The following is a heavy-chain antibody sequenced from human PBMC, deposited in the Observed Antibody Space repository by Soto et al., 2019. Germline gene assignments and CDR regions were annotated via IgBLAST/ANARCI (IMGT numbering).Heavy chain of an antibody. J-gene: IGHJ5*02. V-gene: IGHV1-69*12. Sequence: QVQLVQPGAEVKKPGSSVKVSCKASGGTFSSYAISWVRQAPGQGLEWMGGIIPIFGTANYAQKFQGRVTITADESTSTAYMELSSLRSEDTAVYYCARSRCSGGSCPLGGFDPWGQGTLVTVSS. CDR3: ARSRCSGGSCPLGGFDP. CDR2: IIPIFGTA. CDR1: GGTFSSYA. D-gene: IGHD2-15*01.